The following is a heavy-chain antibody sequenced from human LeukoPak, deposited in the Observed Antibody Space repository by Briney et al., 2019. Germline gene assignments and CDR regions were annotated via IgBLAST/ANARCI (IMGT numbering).Heavy chain of an antibody. D-gene: IGHD3-9*01. Sequence: GGSLRLSCAASGFTFSSYSMNWVRQAPGKGLEWVSVIYSGGSTYYADSVKGRFTISRDNSKNTLYLQMNSLRAEDTAVYYCARDGTDILTGYYRDYWGQGTLVTVSS. CDR1: GFTFSSYS. V-gene: IGHV3-53*01. CDR2: IYSGGST. CDR3: ARDGTDILTGYYRDY. J-gene: IGHJ4*02.